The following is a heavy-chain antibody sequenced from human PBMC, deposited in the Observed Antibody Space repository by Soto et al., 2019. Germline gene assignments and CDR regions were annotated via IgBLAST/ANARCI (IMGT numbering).Heavy chain of an antibody. CDR1: GFTFSSYA. CDR2: ISYDGSNK. CDR3: ASGGNYHFDY. D-gene: IGHD4-4*01. V-gene: IGHV3-30-3*01. J-gene: IGHJ4*02. Sequence: GGSLRLSCAASGFTFSSYAMHWVRQAPGKGLEWVAVISYDGSNKYYADSVKGRFTISRDNSKNTLYLQMNSLRAEDTAVYYCASGGNYHFDYWGQGTLVTVSS.